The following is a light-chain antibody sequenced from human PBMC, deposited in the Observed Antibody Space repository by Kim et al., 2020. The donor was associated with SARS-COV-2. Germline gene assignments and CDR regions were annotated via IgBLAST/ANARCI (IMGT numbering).Light chain of an antibody. Sequence: QPATRTCTGNRTNIGLQGAAWRQQHQGQPPKVLSYRNDSRSSGISERFSASRSGTTASLTISGLQSEDEADYYCLAWDSRLATWVFGGGTQLTVL. CDR1: RTNIGLQG. V-gene: IGLV10-54*01. J-gene: IGLJ3*02. CDR3: LAWDSRLATWV. CDR2: RND.